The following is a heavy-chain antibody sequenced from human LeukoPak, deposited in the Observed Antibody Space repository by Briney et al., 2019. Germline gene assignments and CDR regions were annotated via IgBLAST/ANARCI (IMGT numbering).Heavy chain of an antibody. CDR2: INSDGSST. Sequence: PGRSMRLSCAASGFNFSSYWMHWLRQAPGKDLVLVSRINSDGSSTSYADSVKGRFTISRDNAKNTLYLQMNSLRAEDTAVYYCARDRDIVGYMDVWGKGTTVTVSS. CDR1: GFNFSSYW. V-gene: IGHV3-74*01. D-gene: IGHD2-15*01. J-gene: IGHJ6*03. CDR3: ARDRDIVGYMDV.